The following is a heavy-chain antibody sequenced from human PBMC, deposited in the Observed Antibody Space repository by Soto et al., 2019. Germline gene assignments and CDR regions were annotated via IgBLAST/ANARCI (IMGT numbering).Heavy chain of an antibody. Sequence: QLQLQESGPGLVKPSETLSLTCTVSGGSISSISYYWGWIRQPPGKGLEWIGSIKYSGHTFYNPSLKSRVTITVDTSKNPFRLRLSSVTAAEAAVYYCARVDIAVVPSTTFDYWGQGTLVTVSS. D-gene: IGHD2-2*01. CDR1: GGSISSISYY. J-gene: IGHJ4*02. CDR2: IKYSGHT. V-gene: IGHV4-39*01. CDR3: ARVDIAVVPSTTFDY.